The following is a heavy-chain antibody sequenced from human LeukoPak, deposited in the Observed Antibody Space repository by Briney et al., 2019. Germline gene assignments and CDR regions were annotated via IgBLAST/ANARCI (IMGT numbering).Heavy chain of an antibody. CDR2: IHHSGSI. D-gene: IGHD3-22*01. CDR1: GVSISSNLW. CDR3: ARVDTMIVVGA. J-gene: IGHJ5*02. Sequence: PSETLSLTCAVSGVSISSNLWWTWVRQPPGKGLEWIAEIHHSGSINYNPSLKSRVTISVDKAKNQFSLKLSSVTAADTAVYYCARVDTMIVVGAWGQGTLVTVSS. V-gene: IGHV4-4*02.